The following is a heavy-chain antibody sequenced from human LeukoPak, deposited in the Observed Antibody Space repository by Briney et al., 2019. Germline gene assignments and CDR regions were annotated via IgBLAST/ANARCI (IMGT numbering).Heavy chain of an antibody. Sequence: GESLKISCRGSGYNFATYWIGWVRQMPGKGLEWMGIIYPGDSDSRYSPSFQGKVSMSVDNSISTAYLQWSSLKASDTAMYYCARRQGCSKTACPPDSWGQGTLVTVSS. J-gene: IGHJ4*02. CDR2: IYPGDSDS. D-gene: IGHD2-2*01. V-gene: IGHV5-51*01. CDR1: GYNFATYW. CDR3: ARRQGCSKTACPPDS.